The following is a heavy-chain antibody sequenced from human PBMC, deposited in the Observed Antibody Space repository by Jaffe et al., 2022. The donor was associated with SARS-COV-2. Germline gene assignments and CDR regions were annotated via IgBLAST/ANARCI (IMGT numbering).Heavy chain of an antibody. CDR1: GGSIRSGDSY. D-gene: IGHD2-21*02. CDR3: ARDFNDVGMAAIPFDAFDI. CDR2: IYYSGST. J-gene: IGHJ3*02. V-gene: IGHV4-30-4*01. Sequence: QVQLQESGPGLVKPSQTLSLTCIVSGGSIRSGDSYWSWIRQSPGRGLEWIGYIYYSGSTYYNPSLKSRVSMSVDTSWNQFSLKLSSVTAADTAVYYCARDFNDVGMAAIPFDAFDIWGQGTMVTVSS.